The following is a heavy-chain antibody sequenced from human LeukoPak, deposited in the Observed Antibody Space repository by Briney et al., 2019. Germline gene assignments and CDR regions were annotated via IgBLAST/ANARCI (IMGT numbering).Heavy chain of an antibody. Sequence: ASVTVSCKVSGYTLTELSMHWVRQAPGKGLEWMGGFDPEDGETIYAQKFQGRVTMTEDTSTDTAYMELSSLRSEDTAVYYCATDDSSGYYYRKTFDYWGQGTLVTVSS. D-gene: IGHD3-22*01. CDR2: FDPEDGET. J-gene: IGHJ4*02. CDR3: ATDDSSGYYYRKTFDY. V-gene: IGHV1-24*01. CDR1: GYTLTELS.